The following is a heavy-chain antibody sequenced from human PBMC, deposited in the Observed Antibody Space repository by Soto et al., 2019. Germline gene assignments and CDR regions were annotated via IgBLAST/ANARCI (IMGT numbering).Heavy chain of an antibody. Sequence: PGGSLRLSCAASGFTFSSYWMHWVRQAPGKGLVWVSRINSDGSSTSYADSVKGRFTISRDNAKNTLYLQMNSLRAEDTAVYYCERDQDYYYGMDVWGQGTTVTVSS. J-gene: IGHJ6*02. CDR2: INSDGSST. V-gene: IGHV3-74*01. CDR3: ERDQDYYYGMDV. CDR1: GFTFSSYW.